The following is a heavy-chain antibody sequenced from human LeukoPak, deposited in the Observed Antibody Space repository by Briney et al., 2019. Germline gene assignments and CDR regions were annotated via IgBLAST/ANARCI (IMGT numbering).Heavy chain of an antibody. CDR1: GGSISSYY. V-gene: IGHV4-4*07. D-gene: IGHD6-6*01. CDR2: IYTSGST. CDR3: ARALTARPGAEFGY. J-gene: IGHJ4*02. Sequence: PSETLSLTCTVSGGSISSYYWSWIRRPAGKGLEWIGRIYTSGSTNYNPSLKSRVTISVDTSKNQFSLKLSSVTAADTAVYYCARALTARPGAEFGYWGQGTLVTVSS.